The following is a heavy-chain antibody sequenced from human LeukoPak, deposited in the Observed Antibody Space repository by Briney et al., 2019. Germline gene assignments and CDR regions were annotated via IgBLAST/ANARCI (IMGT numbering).Heavy chain of an antibody. J-gene: IGHJ4*02. Sequence: ASVKVSCKASGYTFTSYGISWVRQAPGQGLEWMGWISAYNGNTNYAQKLQGRVTMTTDTSTSTAYMDLRSLRSDDTAVYYCARDRVRYSSGWPADYWGQGTLVTVSS. CDR1: GYTFTSYG. D-gene: IGHD6-19*01. CDR3: ARDRVRYSSGWPADY. V-gene: IGHV1-18*01. CDR2: ISAYNGNT.